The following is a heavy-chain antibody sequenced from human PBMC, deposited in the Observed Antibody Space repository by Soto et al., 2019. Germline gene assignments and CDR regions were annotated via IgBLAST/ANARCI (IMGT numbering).Heavy chain of an antibody. CDR3: AKDSAVAPWFYGMDV. J-gene: IGHJ6*02. V-gene: IGHV3-30*18. CDR1: GFTFSSYG. CDR2: ISYDGSNK. D-gene: IGHD6-19*01. Sequence: QVQLVESGGGVVQPGRSLRLSCAASGFTFSSYGMHWVRQAPGKGLEWVAVISYDGSNKYYADSVKGRFTISRDNSKNTLYLQMNSLRAEDTAVYYCAKDSAVAPWFYGMDVWGQGTTVTVSS.